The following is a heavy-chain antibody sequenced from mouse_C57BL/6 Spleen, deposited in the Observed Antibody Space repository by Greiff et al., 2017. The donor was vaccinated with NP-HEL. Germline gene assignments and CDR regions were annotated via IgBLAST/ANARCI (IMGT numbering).Heavy chain of an antibody. CDR1: GFTFSDYG. Sequence: EVQRVESGGGLVKPGGSLKLSCAASGFTFSDYGMHWVRQAPEKGLEWVAYISSGSSTIYYADTVKGRFTISRDNAKNTLFLQMTSLRSEDTAMYYCADAVYYYAMDYWGQGTSVTVSS. V-gene: IGHV5-17*01. CDR2: ISSGSSTI. J-gene: IGHJ4*01. CDR3: ADAVYYYAMDY.